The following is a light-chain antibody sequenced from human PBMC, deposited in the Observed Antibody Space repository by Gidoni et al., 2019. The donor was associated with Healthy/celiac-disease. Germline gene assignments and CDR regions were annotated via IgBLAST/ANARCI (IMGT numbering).Light chain of an antibody. CDR2: KAS. J-gene: IGKJ1*01. CDR3: QQSGT. V-gene: IGKV1-5*03. Sequence: RVTITCRASQSISSWLAWDQQKPGKAPKLLIYKASSLESGVPSRFSGSGSGTEFTLPSSSLQPDDFATYYCQQSGTFGQGTKVEIK. CDR1: QSISSW.